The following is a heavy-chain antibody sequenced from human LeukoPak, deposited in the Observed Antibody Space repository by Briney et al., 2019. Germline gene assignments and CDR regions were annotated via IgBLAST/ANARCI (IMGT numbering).Heavy chain of an antibody. D-gene: IGHD6-19*01. J-gene: IGHJ6*02. CDR3: ARGPAVADIGYYYYYGMDV. CDR2: IYYSGST. CDR1: GGSVSSGGYY. V-gene: IGHV4-61*08. Sequence: SETLSLTCTVSGGSVSSGGYYWSWLRQPPGKGLEWIGYIYYSGSTNYNPSLKSRVTISVDTSKTQFSLKLSSVTAADTAVYYCARGPAVADIGYYYYYGMDVWGQGTTVTVSS.